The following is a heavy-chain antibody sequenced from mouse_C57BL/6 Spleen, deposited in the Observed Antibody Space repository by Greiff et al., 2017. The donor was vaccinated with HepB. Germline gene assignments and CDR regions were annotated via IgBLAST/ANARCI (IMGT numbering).Heavy chain of an antibody. V-gene: IGHV1-64*01. J-gene: IGHJ2*01. Sequence: QVQLQQPGAELVKPGASVKLSCKASGYTFTSYWMHWVKQRPGQGLEWIGMIHPNSGSTNYNEKFKSKATLTVDKSSSTAYMQLSSLTSADSAVYYCARYEGGYSYYFDYWGQGTTLTVSS. CDR3: ARYEGGYSYYFDY. CDR1: GYTFTSYW. D-gene: IGHD2-3*01. CDR2: IHPNSGST.